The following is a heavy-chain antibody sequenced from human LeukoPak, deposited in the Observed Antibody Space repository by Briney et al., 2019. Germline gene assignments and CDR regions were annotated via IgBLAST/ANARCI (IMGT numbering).Heavy chain of an antibody. CDR1: GGSISSYY. CDR3: ARSHYYDSSGAYFDY. D-gene: IGHD3-22*01. CDR2: IYYSGST. V-gene: IGHV4-59*08. Sequence: SETLSLTCTVSGGSISSYYWSWIRQPPGKGLEWIGYIYYSGSTNCNPSLKSRVTISVDTSKNQFSLKLSSVTAADTAVYYCARSHYYDSSGAYFDYWGQGTLVTVSS. J-gene: IGHJ4*02.